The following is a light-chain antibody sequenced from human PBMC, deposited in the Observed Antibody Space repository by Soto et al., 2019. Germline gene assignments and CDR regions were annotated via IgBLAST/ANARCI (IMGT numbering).Light chain of an antibody. J-gene: IGKJ3*01. CDR1: QGISSY. Sequence: DIQMTQSPSSLSASVGDRVTITCRASQGISSYLAWYQQKPGKVPKLLIYFASTLQSGVPSRFSGSGSGTDLPLTNSTLQPEDVETYSCQKYNSAPGTLAPGTKVHIK. CDR2: FAS. V-gene: IGKV1-27*01. CDR3: QKYNSAPGT.